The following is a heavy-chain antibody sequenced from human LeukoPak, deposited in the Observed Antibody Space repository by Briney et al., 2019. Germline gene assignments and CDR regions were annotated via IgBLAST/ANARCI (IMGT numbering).Heavy chain of an antibody. D-gene: IGHD3-3*01. CDR3: AKDQPITIFGVATYYFDY. CDR1: GFTFSNHG. V-gene: IGHV3-23*01. Sequence: PGGSLRLSCAASGFTFSNHGMNWVRQAPGKGLEWVSGISPSGDITYYADSVKGRFTISRDNSKNTLFLQMNSLRAEDTAVYSCAKDQPITIFGVATYYFDYWGQGTLVTVSS. J-gene: IGHJ4*02. CDR2: ISPSGDIT.